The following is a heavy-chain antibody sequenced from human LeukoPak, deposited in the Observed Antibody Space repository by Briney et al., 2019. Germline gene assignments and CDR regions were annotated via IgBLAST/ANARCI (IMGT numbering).Heavy chain of an antibody. CDR2: IYYSGST. V-gene: IGHV4-59*01. Sequence: PSETLCLTCTVSGGSISIYYWSRTRQPPGKGLEWIGYIYYSGSTNYNPSLKSRVTISVDTSKNQFSLKLSSVTAADTAVYYCASFRGAVGEIVYWGQGTLVTASS. J-gene: IGHJ4*02. CDR3: ASFRGAVGEIVY. D-gene: IGHD3-16*01. CDR1: GGSISIYY.